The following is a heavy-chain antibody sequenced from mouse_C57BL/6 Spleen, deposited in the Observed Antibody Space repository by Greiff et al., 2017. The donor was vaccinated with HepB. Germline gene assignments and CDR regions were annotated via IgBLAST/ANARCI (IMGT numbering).Heavy chain of an antibody. CDR2: ISSGSSTI. CDR1: GFTFSDYG. Sequence: VKVVESGGGLVKPGGSLKLSCAASGFTFSDYGMHWVRQAPEKGLEWVAYISSGSSTIYYADTVKGRFTISRDNAKNTLFLQMTSLRSEDTAMYYCARGILLSYYAMDYWGQGTSVTVSS. D-gene: IGHD2-1*01. V-gene: IGHV5-17*01. J-gene: IGHJ4*01. CDR3: ARGILLSYYAMDY.